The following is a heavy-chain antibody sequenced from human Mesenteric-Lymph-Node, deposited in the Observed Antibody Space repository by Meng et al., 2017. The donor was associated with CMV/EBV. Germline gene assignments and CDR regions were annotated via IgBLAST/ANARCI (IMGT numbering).Heavy chain of an antibody. CDR2: INTYNGIT. J-gene: IGHJ4*02. D-gene: IGHD6-19*01. CDR1: GYTFTSYT. Sequence: SYKASGYTFTSYTFMWVRQAPGQGLEWMGWINTYNGITNYAQKVQGRVTMTADLSTSTAYMELTNLRSDDTAVYYCARDLSAKALDYWGQGTLVTVSS. CDR3: ARDLSAKALDY. V-gene: IGHV1-18*04.